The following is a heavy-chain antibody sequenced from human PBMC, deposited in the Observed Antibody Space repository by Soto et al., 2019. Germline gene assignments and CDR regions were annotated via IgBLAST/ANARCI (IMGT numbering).Heavy chain of an antibody. CDR1: GGSISSSSYY. CDR2: IYYSGST. CDR3: VSSPATYCSGGSCIGWFDP. V-gene: IGHV4-39*01. D-gene: IGHD2-15*01. J-gene: IGHJ5*02. Sequence: SETLSLTCTVSGGSISSSSYYWGWIRQPPGKGLEWIGSIYYSGSTYYNPSLKSRVTISVDTSKNQFSLKLSSVTAADTAVYYCVSSPATYCSGGSCIGWFDPWGQGTLVTVSS.